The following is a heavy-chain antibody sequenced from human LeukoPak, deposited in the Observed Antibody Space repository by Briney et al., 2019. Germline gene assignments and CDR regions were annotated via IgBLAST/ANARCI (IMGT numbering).Heavy chain of an antibody. Sequence: KVSGPTLVNPTQTLTLTCTFSGFSLSTSGVGVGWIRQPPGKALEWLALIYWDDDKRYSPSLKSRLTMTKDTSKNQVVLTMTNMDPVDTATYYCAHVDSSGYYLLFDYWGQGTLVTVSS. V-gene: IGHV2-5*02. D-gene: IGHD3-22*01. CDR3: AHVDSSGYYLLFDY. J-gene: IGHJ4*02. CDR2: IYWDDDK. CDR1: GFSLSTSGVG.